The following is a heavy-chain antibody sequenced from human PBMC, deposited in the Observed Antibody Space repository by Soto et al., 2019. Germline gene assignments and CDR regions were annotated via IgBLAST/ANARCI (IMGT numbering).Heavy chain of an antibody. CDR2: IIPIFGTA. Sequence: SVKVSCKASGGTFSRYAISWVRQAPGQGLEWMGGIIPIFGTANYAQKFQGRVTITADESTSTAYMELSSLRSEDTAVYYCARMLRVAEYYFDYWGQGTLVTVSS. CDR3: ARMLRVAEYYFDY. V-gene: IGHV1-69*13. D-gene: IGHD6-19*01. CDR1: GGTFSRYA. J-gene: IGHJ4*02.